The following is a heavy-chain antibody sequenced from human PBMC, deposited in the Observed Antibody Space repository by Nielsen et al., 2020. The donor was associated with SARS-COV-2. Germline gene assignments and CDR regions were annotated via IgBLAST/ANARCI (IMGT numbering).Heavy chain of an antibody. CDR3: ARGSTVVPFDY. Sequence: SETLSLTCTVSGGSISSFYWSWIRQPPGKGLEWIGFTYHSGSANYNPSLKSRVAISGDTSKNQISLSLNSVTAADTAVYYCARGSTVVPFDYWGQGTLVTVSS. CDR1: GGSISSFY. D-gene: IGHD4-23*01. J-gene: IGHJ4*02. V-gene: IGHV4-59*01. CDR2: TYHSGSA.